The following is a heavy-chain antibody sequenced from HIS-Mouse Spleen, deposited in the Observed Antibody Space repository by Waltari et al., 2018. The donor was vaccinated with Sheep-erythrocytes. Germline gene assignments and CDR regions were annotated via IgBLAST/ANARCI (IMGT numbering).Heavy chain of an antibody. Sequence: LRLSCAASGFTFSSYGMHWVRQAPGKGLEWVAVISYDGSNKYYADSVKGRFTISRDNSKSSLYLKMKSLGAGDTAVYYCAKTVGATTAFDYWGQGTLVTVSS. D-gene: IGHD1-26*01. J-gene: IGHJ4*02. CDR1: GFTFSSYG. V-gene: IGHV3-30*18. CDR2: ISYDGSNK. CDR3: AKTVGATTAFDY.